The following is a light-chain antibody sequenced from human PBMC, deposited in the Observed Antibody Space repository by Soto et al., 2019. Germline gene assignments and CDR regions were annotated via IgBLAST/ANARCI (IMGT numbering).Light chain of an antibody. CDR2: DVS. Sequence: EIVLTQSPGTLSLSPGERATLSCRASQSVSNNYLAWYQQKPGQAPRLLIYDVSSRATGIPDRFSGSGFGTDFTLTIRRLEPEDVAVYYCQQYDGSPRTFGQGTKGEIK. V-gene: IGKV3-20*01. CDR3: QQYDGSPRT. CDR1: QSVSNNY. J-gene: IGKJ1*01.